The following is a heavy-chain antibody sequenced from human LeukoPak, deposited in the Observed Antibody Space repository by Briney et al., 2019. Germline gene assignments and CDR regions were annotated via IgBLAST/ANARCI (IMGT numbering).Heavy chain of an antibody. CDR2: ISAREGAT. J-gene: IGHJ4*02. CDR1: GLTFSAYS. Sequence: GGSLRLSCTVSGLTFSAYSLMWVRQAPQKGLEWVSVISAREGATYYADSVRGRFTISRDNSRNTVYLQMNSLRAEDTAVYYCANYDYVWGSHRHFEYWGQGTLVTVSS. V-gene: IGHV3-23*01. CDR3: ANYDYVWGSHRHFEY. D-gene: IGHD3-16*02.